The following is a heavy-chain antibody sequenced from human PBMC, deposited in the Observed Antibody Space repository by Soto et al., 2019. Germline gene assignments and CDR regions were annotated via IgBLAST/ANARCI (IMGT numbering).Heavy chain of an antibody. J-gene: IGHJ4*02. V-gene: IGHV4-59*01. CDR1: GGSISSYY. CDR3: ARSDGRY. Sequence: SETLSLTCSVSGGSISSYYWSWIRQPPGQGLEWIGYIYYSGSTNYNPSLKSRVTISVDTSKNQFSLKLSSVTAADTAVYYCARSDGRYWGQGTLVTSPQ. CDR2: IYYSGST.